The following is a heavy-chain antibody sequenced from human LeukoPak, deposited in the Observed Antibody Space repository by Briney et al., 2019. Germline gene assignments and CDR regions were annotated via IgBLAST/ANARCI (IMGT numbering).Heavy chain of an antibody. V-gene: IGHV3-48*03. CDR2: ISSSGTTI. D-gene: IGHD6-13*01. CDR3: AKGSPRSSTYYRPLFNY. J-gene: IGHJ4*02. Sequence: GGSLRLSCAASGSSFSYYELNWVRQAPGKGLEWVSYISSSGTTIYYTDSVKGRFTISRDNSKNTLYLQMNSLRAEDTAIYYCAKGSPRSSTYYRPLFNYWGQGTLVTVSS. CDR1: GSSFSYYE.